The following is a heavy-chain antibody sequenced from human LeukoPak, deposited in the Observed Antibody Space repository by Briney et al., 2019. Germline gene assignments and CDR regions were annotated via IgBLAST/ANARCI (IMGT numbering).Heavy chain of an antibody. CDR3: ARERMATSYYYYYYYMDV. CDR1: GYSISSGYY. CDR2: IYYSGST. J-gene: IGHJ6*03. Sequence: SETLSLTCTVSGYSISSGYYWGWIRQPPGKGLEWIGYIYYSGSTNYNPSLKSRVTISVDTSKNQFSLKLSSVTAADTAVYYCARERMATSYYYYYYYMDVWGKGTTVTISS. D-gene: IGHD5-24*01. V-gene: IGHV4-61*01.